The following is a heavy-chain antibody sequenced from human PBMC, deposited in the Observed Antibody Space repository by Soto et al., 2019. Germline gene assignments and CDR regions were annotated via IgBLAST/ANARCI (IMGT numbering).Heavy chain of an antibody. J-gene: IGHJ6*02. CDR3: ARDKFSSGWHHYGMDV. CDR2: IYYIGST. D-gene: IGHD6-19*01. V-gene: IGHV4-61*01. Sequence: SETLSLTCTVSGGSVSSGSYYWSWIRQPPGKGLEWIGYIYYIGSTNYNPSLKSRVTISVDTSKNQFSLKLSSVTAADTAVYYCARDKFSSGWHHYGMDVWGQGTTVPVSS. CDR1: GGSVSSGSYY.